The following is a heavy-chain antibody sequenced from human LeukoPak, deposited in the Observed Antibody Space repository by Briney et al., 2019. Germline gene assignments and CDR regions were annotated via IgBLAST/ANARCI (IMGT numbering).Heavy chain of an antibody. CDR2: IYYSGST. Sequence: PSETLSLTCTVSGGSISSYYWSWIRQPPGKGLEWIGYIYYSGSTNYNPSLKSRVTISVDTSKNQCSLKLSSVTAADTAVYYCARQVVVVVAAIKYNWFDPWGQGTLVTVSS. J-gene: IGHJ5*02. CDR1: GGSISSYY. V-gene: IGHV4-59*08. CDR3: ARQVVVVVAAIKYNWFDP. D-gene: IGHD2-15*01.